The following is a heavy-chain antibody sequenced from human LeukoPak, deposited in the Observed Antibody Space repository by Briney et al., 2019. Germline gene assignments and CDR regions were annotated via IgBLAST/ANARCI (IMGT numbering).Heavy chain of an antibody. CDR3: ARGPGIAAATLNNWFDP. V-gene: IGHV1-18*01. CDR2: ISAYNGNT. CDR1: GYTFTSYG. D-gene: IGHD6-13*01. J-gene: IGHJ5*02. Sequence: ASVKVSCKASGYTFTSYGISWGRQAPGQGLEWMGWISAYNGNTNYAQKLQGRVTMTTDTSTSTAYLELRSLRSDDPAVYYCARGPGIAAATLNNWFDPWGQGTLVTVSS.